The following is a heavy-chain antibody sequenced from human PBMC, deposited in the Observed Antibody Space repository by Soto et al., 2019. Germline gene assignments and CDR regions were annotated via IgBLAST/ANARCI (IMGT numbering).Heavy chain of an antibody. D-gene: IGHD2-15*01. V-gene: IGHV1-3*01. CDR1: GYTFTRYT. J-gene: IGHJ5*02. CDR3: ARGIATGQLDP. CDR2: INPDNGNT. Sequence: QVQLVQSGAEVKKPGASVKISCKASGYTFTRYTMNWVRQAPGQRLEWMGWINPDNGNTKSSQKFQDRVIITRDTSASTAYMDLSGLRSEYTAVYYCARGIATGQLDPWGQGTLVTVSS.